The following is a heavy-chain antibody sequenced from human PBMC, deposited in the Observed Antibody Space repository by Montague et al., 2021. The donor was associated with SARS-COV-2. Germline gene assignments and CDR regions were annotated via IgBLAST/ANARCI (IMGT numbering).Heavy chain of an antibody. Sequence: TLSLTCTVSGGSISSGSYYWSWIRQTAVTALEWIGRIYASGGTDYNPSLESRVTMSVDTSKNQFSLKVNSATAADTAMYYCARGVVAAPPVVDYWGRGTLVTVSS. J-gene: IGHJ4*02. CDR1: GGSISSGSYY. V-gene: IGHV4-61*02. CDR2: IYASGGT. D-gene: IGHD2-15*01. CDR3: ARGVVAAPPVVDY.